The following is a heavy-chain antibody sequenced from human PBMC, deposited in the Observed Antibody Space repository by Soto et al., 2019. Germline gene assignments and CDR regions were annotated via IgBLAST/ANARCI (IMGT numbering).Heavy chain of an antibody. Sequence: GESLKISCKGSGYSFTSYWISWVRQMPGKGLEWMGRIDPSDSYTNYSPSCQGHVTISADKSISTAYLQWSSLKASDTAMYYCARHVVVVVPAASEDNWFDPWGQGTLVTVSS. V-gene: IGHV5-10-1*01. CDR1: GYSFTSYW. CDR3: ARHVVVVVPAASEDNWFDP. CDR2: IDPSDSYT. J-gene: IGHJ5*02. D-gene: IGHD2-2*01.